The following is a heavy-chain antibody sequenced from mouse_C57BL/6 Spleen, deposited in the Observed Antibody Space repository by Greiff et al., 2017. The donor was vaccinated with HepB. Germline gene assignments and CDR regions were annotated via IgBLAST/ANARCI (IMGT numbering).Heavy chain of an antibody. Sequence: DVMLVESGGGLVKPGGSLKLSCAASGFTFSDYGMHWVRQAPEKGLEWVAYISSGSSTIYYADTVKGRFTISRDNAKNTLFLQMTSLRSEDTAMYYCAKKKTAQAWFAYWGQGTLVTVSA. CDR2: ISSGSSTI. V-gene: IGHV5-17*01. J-gene: IGHJ3*01. CDR3: AKKKTAQAWFAY. CDR1: GFTFSDYG. D-gene: IGHD3-2*02.